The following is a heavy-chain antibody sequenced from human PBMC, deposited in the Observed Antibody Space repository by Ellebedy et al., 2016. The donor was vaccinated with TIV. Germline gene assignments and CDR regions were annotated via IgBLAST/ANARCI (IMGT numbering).Heavy chain of an antibody. D-gene: IGHD2-2*01. CDR1: GFRFSSYA. CDR2: ISDSGDTT. V-gene: IGHV3-23*01. J-gene: IGHJ3*02. Sequence: GESLKISCAASGFRFSSYAMNWVRQAPGKGLEWVSGISDSGDTTYYPDSVKGRFTISRDNSKNTLYLQTNSLRVEDTAVYYCAKQKSTSAGSSDIWGQGAMVTVSS. CDR3: AKQKSTSAGSSDI.